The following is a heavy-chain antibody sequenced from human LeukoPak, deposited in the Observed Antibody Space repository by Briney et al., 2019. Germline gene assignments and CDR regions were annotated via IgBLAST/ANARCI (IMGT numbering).Heavy chain of an antibody. CDR2: IYYSGST. Sequence: KASETLSLTCTVSGGSISSYYWSWIRQPPGKGLEWIGYIYYSGSTNYNPSLKSRVTISVDTSKNQFSLKLSSVTAADTAVYYCARGNYDSVIDYWGQGTLVTVSS. V-gene: IGHV4-59*01. D-gene: IGHD3-22*01. CDR3: ARGNYDSVIDY. J-gene: IGHJ4*02. CDR1: GGSISSYY.